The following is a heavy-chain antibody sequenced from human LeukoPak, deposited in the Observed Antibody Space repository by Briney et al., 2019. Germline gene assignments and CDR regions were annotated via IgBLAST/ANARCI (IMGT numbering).Heavy chain of an antibody. V-gene: IGHV3-64*01. CDR3: ARVMSGSGSKYFDY. Sequence: GGSLRLSCTASGFTFSSFPMHWVRQVLGKGLEYVSAISSTGDTSYYANSVKDSFTISRDNSKNTLYLQMGSLRTEDMAVYYCARVMSGSGSKYFDYWGQGTLVTVSS. CDR1: GFTFSSFP. CDR2: ISSTGDTS. D-gene: IGHD3-10*01. J-gene: IGHJ4*02.